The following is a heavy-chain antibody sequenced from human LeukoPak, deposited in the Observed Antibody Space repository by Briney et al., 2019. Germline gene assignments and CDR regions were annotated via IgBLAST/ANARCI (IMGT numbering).Heavy chain of an antibody. V-gene: IGHV3-21*01. Sequence: GGTLRLSCAASGFTFSSYSMTWVRQAPGKGLEWVSSSSSSSSYIYYADSVRGRFTITRDNAKNSLYLQTSSLSAEDTAVYYCAYYDFWSGYSDFDYWGQGTLVTVSS. CDR2: SSSSSSYI. CDR3: AYYDFWSGYSDFDY. J-gene: IGHJ4*02. D-gene: IGHD3-3*01. CDR1: GFTFSSYS.